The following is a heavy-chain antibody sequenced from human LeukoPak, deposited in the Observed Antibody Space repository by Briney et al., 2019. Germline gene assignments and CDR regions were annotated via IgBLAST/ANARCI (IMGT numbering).Heavy chain of an antibody. V-gene: IGHV3-48*03. CDR3: ATLWFGEPSFDP. D-gene: IGHD3-10*01. CDR1: GFTFSSYE. Sequence: GGSLRLSCAASGFTFSSYEMNWVRQAPGKGLEWVSYISSSGSTIHYADSVKGRFTISRDNAKNSLYLQMNSLRAEDTAVYYCATLWFGEPSFDPWGQGTLVTVSS. CDR2: ISSSGSTI. J-gene: IGHJ5*02.